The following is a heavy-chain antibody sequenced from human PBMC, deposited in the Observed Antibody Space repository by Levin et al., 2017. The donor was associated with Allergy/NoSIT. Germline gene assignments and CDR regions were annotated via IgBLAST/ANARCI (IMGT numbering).Heavy chain of an antibody. V-gene: IGHV3-49*04. J-gene: IGHJ4*02. CDR3: TRRWDFYYFDY. CDR1: GFTFGDYA. CDR2: IRSKAYGGTT. Sequence: PGGSLRLSCTASGFTFGDYAMSWVRQAPGRGLEWVGFIRSKAYGGTTEYAASVKGRFTISRDDSKSIAYLHLNSLKTEDTAVYYCTRRWDFYYFDYWGQGTLVTVSS. D-gene: IGHD5-24*01.